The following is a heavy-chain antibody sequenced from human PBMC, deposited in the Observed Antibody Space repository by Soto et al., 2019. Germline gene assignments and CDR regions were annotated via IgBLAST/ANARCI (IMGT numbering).Heavy chain of an antibody. CDR3: ASSGGGEDY. J-gene: IGHJ4*02. V-gene: IGHV4-59*01. Sequence: PSETLSLTCTVSGDSISSYYWSWIRQPPGRGLEWIGYIYYSGSTNYNPSLKSRVTISVDTSKNQFSLKLNSVTAADTAVYYCASSGGGEDYWGQGTLVTVSS. CDR2: IYYSGST. CDR1: GDSISSYY. D-gene: IGHD3-16*01.